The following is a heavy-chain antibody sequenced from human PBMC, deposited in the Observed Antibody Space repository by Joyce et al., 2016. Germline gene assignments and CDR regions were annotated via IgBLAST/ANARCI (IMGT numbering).Heavy chain of an antibody. J-gene: IGHJ5*02. CDR1: AASLNSDY. CDR3: ARGRDRRAYTYGYKGNKWFDP. CDR2: INHRGTT. Sequence: QVQLQQWGAGLLKPSETLSLTCAVYAASLNSDYWTWIRQPPGKGLEWVGEINHRGTTNDNPSLKRRVTISVDTSKNQFSLKLSSVTVADTDVYYCARGRDRRAYTYGYKGNKWFDPWGQGTLVTVSS. V-gene: IGHV4-34*01. D-gene: IGHD5-18*01.